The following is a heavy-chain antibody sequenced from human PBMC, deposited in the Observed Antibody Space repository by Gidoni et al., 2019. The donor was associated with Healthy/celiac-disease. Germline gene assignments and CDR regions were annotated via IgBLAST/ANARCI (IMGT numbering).Heavy chain of an antibody. Sequence: EVQLVESGGGLDKPGGSRRLSCAASGFTCRSYSMNWVRQAPGKGRELFVSISSCSSYIYYADSLKGRFTISSDNAKNSLYLQMNSLSAEDTAVYYCARVDYDFSLYYYYGMDVWGQGTTVTVSS. CDR3: ARVDYDFSLYYYYGMDV. D-gene: IGHD3-3*01. CDR1: GFTCRSYS. CDR2: ISSCSSYI. J-gene: IGHJ6*02. V-gene: IGHV3-21*01.